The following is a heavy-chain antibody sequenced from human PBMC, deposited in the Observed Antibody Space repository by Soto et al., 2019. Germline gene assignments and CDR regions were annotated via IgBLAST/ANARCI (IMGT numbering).Heavy chain of an antibody. V-gene: IGHV4-59*01. CDR2: IYYSGST. CDR1: GGSISSYY. J-gene: IGHJ6*03. CDR3: ARERSEIVVVPAAMPDYYYYMDV. Sequence: SETLSLTCTVSGGSISSYYWSWIRQPPGKGLEWIGYIYYSGSTNYNPSLKSRVTISVDTSKNQFSLKLSSVTAADTAVYYCARERSEIVVVPAAMPDYYYYMDVWGKGTTVTVSS. D-gene: IGHD2-2*01.